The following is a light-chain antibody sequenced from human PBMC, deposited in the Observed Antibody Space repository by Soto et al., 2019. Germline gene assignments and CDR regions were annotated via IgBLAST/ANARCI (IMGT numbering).Light chain of an antibody. CDR3: TSYAIASPYV. CDR2: EVS. CDR1: SGDIGNYDY. J-gene: IGLJ1*01. V-gene: IGLV2-14*01. Sequence: QSALTQPASVSGSPGQSITVSCTGTSGDIGNYDYVSWYQYHPGKAPKLIIFEVSNRPSGVSDRFSGSKSGNTASLTISGLQAEDEADYYCTSYAIASPYVFGSGTKLTVL.